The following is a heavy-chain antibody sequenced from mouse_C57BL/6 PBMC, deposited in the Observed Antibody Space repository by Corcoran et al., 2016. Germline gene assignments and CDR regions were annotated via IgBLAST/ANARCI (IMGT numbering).Heavy chain of an antibody. J-gene: IGHJ1*03. Sequence: QVQLQQSGAELVKPGASVKISCKASGYAFSSYWMNWVKQRPGKGLEWIGQIYPGDGDTNYNGKFKGKATLTADKSSSTAYMQLSSLTSEDSAVYFCARSSTTVVAPYFDVWGTGTTVTVSS. CDR1: GYAFSSYW. D-gene: IGHD1-1*01. V-gene: IGHV1-80*01. CDR3: ARSSTTVVAPYFDV. CDR2: IYPGDGDT.